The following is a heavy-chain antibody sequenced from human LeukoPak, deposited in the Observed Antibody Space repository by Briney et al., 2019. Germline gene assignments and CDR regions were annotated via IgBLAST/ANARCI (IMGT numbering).Heavy chain of an antibody. J-gene: IGHJ3*02. CDR3: AKAYTSGSYFIDDAFDI. CDR2: ISSSGSTI. Sequence: GGSLRLSCAASGFTFSSYEMNWVRQAPGKGLEWVSYISSSGSTIYYADSVKGRFSISRDNSKNTLYLQMNSLRAEDTAVYYCAKAYTSGSYFIDDAFDIWGQGTMVTASS. V-gene: IGHV3-48*03. D-gene: IGHD3-10*01. CDR1: GFTFSSYE.